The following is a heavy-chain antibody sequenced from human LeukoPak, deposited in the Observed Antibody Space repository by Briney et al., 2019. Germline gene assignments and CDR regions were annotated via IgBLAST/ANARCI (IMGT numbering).Heavy chain of an antibody. CDR3: ARERLRLFPHWFDP. CDR1: GGSFSGYY. CDR2: INHSGST. Sequence: SETLSLTCAVYGGSFSGYYWSWIRQPPGKGLEWIGEINHSGSTNYNPSLKSRVTISVDTSKNQFSLKLSSVTAADTAVYYCARERLRLFPHWFDPWGQGTLVTVSS. J-gene: IGHJ5*02. V-gene: IGHV4-34*01. D-gene: IGHD5-12*01.